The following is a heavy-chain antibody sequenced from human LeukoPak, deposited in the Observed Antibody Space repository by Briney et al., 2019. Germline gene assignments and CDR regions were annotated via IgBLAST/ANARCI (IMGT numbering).Heavy chain of an antibody. V-gene: IGHV4-59*01. Sequence: PSETLSLTCTVSGGSISSYYWSWIRQPPGKGLEWIGYIYYSGSTNYNPSLKGRVTISLDASKNQFSLKLSSVTAADTAVYYCALSDTAMIKGGFDYWGQGTLVTVSS. J-gene: IGHJ4*02. CDR1: GGSISSYY. CDR3: ALSDTAMIKGGFDY. D-gene: IGHD5-18*01. CDR2: IYYSGST.